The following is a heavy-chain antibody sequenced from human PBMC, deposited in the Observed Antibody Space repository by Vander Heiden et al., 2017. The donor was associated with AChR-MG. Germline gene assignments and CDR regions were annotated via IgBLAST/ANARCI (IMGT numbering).Heavy chain of an antibody. CDR2: ISSSSSYI. D-gene: IGHD1-26*01. CDR1: GFTVGSYS. Sequence: EVQLVESGGGLVKPGGSLRLSCAASGFTVGSYSMNWVRQAPGKGLEWVSSISSSSSYIYYADSVKGRFTISRDNAKNSLYLQMNSLRAEDTAVYYCARESIVGATDAFDIWGQGTMVTVSS. V-gene: IGHV3-21*01. J-gene: IGHJ3*02. CDR3: ARESIVGATDAFDI.